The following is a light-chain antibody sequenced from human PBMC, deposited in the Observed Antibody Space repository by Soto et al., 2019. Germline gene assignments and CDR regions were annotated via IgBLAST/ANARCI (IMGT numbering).Light chain of an antibody. CDR3: QQYNNWPPWT. CDR1: QSVNSN. Sequence: EIVMTQSPATLSLSPVGGGRRGCMASQSVNSNFAWYQQKAGQAPRLLIYGTSTRATGIPARFSGSGSGTDFTLTISSLQFEHFAVYYCQQYNNWPPWTFGQGTKVDIK. J-gene: IGKJ1*01. V-gene: IGKV3-15*01. CDR2: GTS.